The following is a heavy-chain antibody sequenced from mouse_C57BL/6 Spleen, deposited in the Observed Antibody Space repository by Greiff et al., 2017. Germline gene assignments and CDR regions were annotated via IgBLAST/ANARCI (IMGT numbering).Heavy chain of an antibody. J-gene: IGHJ4*01. CDR1: GFTFTDYY. V-gene: IGHV7-3*01. CDR3: ARSPGNTYAMDY. CDR2: IRNKANGYTT. Sequence: EVKLVESGGGLVQPGGSLSLSCAASGFTFTDYYMSWVRQPPGKALEWLGFIRNKANGYTTEYSASVKGRFTISRDNSQSILYLQKNALRAEDSATYYCARSPGNTYAMDYWGQGTSVTVSS. D-gene: IGHD2-1*01.